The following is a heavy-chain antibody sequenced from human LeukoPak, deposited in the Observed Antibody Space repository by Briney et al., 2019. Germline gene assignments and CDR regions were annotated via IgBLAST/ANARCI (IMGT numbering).Heavy chain of an antibody. V-gene: IGHV3-48*03. CDR3: ARDSLQLDV. J-gene: IGHJ6*02. CDR1: GSTFSSYE. Sequence: GGSRRLSCAASGSTFSSYEMNWVRQAPGKGLEWVSYISSSGSTIYYADSVKGRFTISRDNAKNSLYLQMNSLRAEDTAVYYCARDSLQLDVWGQGTTVTVSS. CDR2: ISSSGSTI.